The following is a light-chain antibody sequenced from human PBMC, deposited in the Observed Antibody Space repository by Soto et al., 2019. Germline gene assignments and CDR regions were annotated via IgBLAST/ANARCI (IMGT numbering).Light chain of an antibody. CDR3: AAWDGSLGGFVA. CDR2: SDN. Sequence: QSVLTQPPSASATPGQRVTISCSGSNSNVGGNSVNWYQHLPGTAPKLLIYSDNQRPSGVPDRFSASKSGTSASLAISGLQSEDEADYYCAAWDGSLGGFVAFGGGTKLTVL. J-gene: IGLJ2*01. CDR1: NSNVGGNS. V-gene: IGLV1-44*01.